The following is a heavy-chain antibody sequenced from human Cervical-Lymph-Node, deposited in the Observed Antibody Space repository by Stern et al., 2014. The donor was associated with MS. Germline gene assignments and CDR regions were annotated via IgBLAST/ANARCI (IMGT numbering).Heavy chain of an antibody. D-gene: IGHD5-18*01. CDR2: IIPIIETA. J-gene: IGHJ4*02. V-gene: IGHV1-69*06. CDR3: ALLRYTSGPEF. CDR1: GGTFSVLA. Sequence: QMQLVQSGAEVKKPESSVRVSCQASGGTFSVLAISWVRQAPGQGLEWMGGIIPIIETATYAQKFKGRVTITADRSTSRVHMDMTSLRSEDTAVFYCALLRYTSGPEFWGQGTPVTVSS.